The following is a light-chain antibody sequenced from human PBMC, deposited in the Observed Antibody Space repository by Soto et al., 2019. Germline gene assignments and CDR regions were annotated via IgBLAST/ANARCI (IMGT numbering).Light chain of an antibody. CDR2: GAS. V-gene: IGKV3-20*01. CDR1: QSVSSSSY. CDR3: RQYGSSPSYT. J-gene: IGKJ2*01. Sequence: EIVLTQSPGTLSLSPGERATLSCRASQSVSSSSYLAWYQQKPGQAPMLLIYGASSRATGIPDRFSGSGSATDFTLTISRLEPEDFAVYYCRQYGSSPSYTFGQGTKLEIK.